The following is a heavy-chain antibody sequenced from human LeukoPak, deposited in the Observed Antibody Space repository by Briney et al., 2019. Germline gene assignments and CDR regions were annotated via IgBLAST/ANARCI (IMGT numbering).Heavy chain of an antibody. D-gene: IGHD1-26*01. J-gene: IGHJ5*02. Sequence: SETLSLTCTVSGGSISSYYWSWIRQPPGKGLEWIGYIYYSGSTNYNPSLKSRVTISVDTSKNQFSLKLSSVTAADTAVYYCARDLYSGSYVRFDPWGQGTLVTVSS. CDR2: IYYSGST. CDR3: ARDLYSGSYVRFDP. CDR1: GGSISSYY. V-gene: IGHV4-59*01.